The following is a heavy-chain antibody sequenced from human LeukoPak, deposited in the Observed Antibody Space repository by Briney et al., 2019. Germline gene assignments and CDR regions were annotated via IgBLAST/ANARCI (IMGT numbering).Heavy chain of an antibody. V-gene: IGHV4-61*02. J-gene: IGHJ6*03. D-gene: IGHD2-2*01. CDR1: GGSISSGSYY. CDR3: ARVVVPAASYYYYYMDV. Sequence: SETLSLTCTVSGGSISSGSYYWSWIRQPAGKGLEWIGRIYTSGSTNYNPSLKSRVTISVDTSKNQFSLKLSSVTAADTAVYYCARVVVPAASYYYYYMDVWGKGTTVTIPS. CDR2: IYTSGST.